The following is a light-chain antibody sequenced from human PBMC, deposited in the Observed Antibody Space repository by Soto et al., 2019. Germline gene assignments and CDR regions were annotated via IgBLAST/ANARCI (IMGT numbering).Light chain of an antibody. CDR2: EVS. J-gene: IGLJ3*02. V-gene: IGLV2-14*01. CDR3: SPYTTSSTMM. CDR1: SYDVGGYNY. Sequence: QSVLTQPASVSGSPGQSITISCTGTSYDVGGYNYVSWYQHHPGKAPKLIIYEVSERPSGASNRFSGSKSGDTASLTISGLQAEDDAYYYCSPYTTSSTMMFGGGTKLTVL.